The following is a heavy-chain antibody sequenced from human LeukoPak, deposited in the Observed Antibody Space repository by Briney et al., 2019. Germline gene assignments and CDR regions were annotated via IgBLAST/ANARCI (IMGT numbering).Heavy chain of an antibody. V-gene: IGHV4-59*01. CDR3: ARGGGDCSRASCVAY. CDR1: GGSISSYY. D-gene: IGHD2-2*01. Sequence: PSETLSLTCTVSGGSISSYYWSWIRQPPGKGLEWIGYFYYSGNTNYNPSLKSRVTMSVDTSKSQFSLKLSSVTAADTAVYYCARGGGDCSRASCVAYWGQGTLVTVSS. CDR2: FYYSGNT. J-gene: IGHJ4*02.